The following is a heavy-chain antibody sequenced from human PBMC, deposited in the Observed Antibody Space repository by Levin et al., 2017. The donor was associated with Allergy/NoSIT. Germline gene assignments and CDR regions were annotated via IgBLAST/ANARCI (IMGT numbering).Heavy chain of an antibody. CDR3: ARLEGYTPDYNSFDS. D-gene: IGHD2-2*02. Sequence: KPGESLKISCTVSGGTFTNYAITWVRQAPGQGLEWMGAIIPVFGTANFAEKFQGRGTITADTSTSTAFLELVSLTSEDTAVYFCARLEGYTPDYNSFDSWGQGTLVTVSS. CDR1: GGTFTNYA. V-gene: IGHV1-69*06. CDR2: IIPVFGTA. J-gene: IGHJ4*02.